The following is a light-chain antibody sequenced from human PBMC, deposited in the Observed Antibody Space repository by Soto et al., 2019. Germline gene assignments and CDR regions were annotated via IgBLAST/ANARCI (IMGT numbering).Light chain of an antibody. J-gene: IGLJ2*01. V-gene: IGLV2-14*01. CDR1: SSDVGYNY. Sequence: QSALTQPASVSGSPGQSITISCTGTSSDVGYNYVFWYQQHPAKTPTLMIFDVSNQPSGVSNRFSGSKSGNTASLTISGLQAEDEADYYCSSYTSSSTLVVFGGGTKVTVL. CDR2: DVS. CDR3: SSYTSSSTLVV.